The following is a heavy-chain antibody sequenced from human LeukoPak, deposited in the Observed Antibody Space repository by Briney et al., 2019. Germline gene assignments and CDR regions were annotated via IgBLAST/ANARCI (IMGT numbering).Heavy chain of an antibody. J-gene: IGHJ4*02. Sequence: PGRSLRLSCAASGFTFSSYAMHWVRQAPGKGLEWVSGINWNGGSTGYADSVKGRFTISRDNAKNSLYLQMNSLRAEDTAVYYCASSDYMVRGVYTPDYWGQGTLVTVSS. CDR2: INWNGGST. CDR1: GFTFSSYA. V-gene: IGHV3-20*04. CDR3: ASSDYMVRGVYTPDY. D-gene: IGHD3-10*01.